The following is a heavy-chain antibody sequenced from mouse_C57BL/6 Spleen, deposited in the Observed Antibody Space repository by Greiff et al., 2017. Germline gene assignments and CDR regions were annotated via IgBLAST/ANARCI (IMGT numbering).Heavy chain of an antibody. CDR1: GFTFSSYA. J-gene: IGHJ3*01. Sequence: EVMLVESGGGLVKPGGSLTLSCAASGFTFSSYAMSWVRQTPEKRLEWVATISDGGSYTYYPDNVKGRFTISRDNAKNNLYLQMSHLKSEDTAMYYCAREGLTGTRFAYWGQGTLVTVSA. D-gene: IGHD4-1*01. CDR2: ISDGGSYT. CDR3: AREGLTGTRFAY. V-gene: IGHV5-4*01.